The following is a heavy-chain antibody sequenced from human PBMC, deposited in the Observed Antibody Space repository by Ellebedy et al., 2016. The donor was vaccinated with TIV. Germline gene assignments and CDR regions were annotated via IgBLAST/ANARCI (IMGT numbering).Heavy chain of an antibody. V-gene: IGHV1-3*04. CDR1: GHIFTAYS. D-gene: IGHD3-3*01. CDR2: INTGNGKT. J-gene: IGHJ6*02. CDR3: ATREWVDPMDV. Sequence: ASVKVSXXASGHIFTAYSMHWLRQAPGQRPEWMGWINTGNGKTKYSQMFQGRVIVSWDTSANLASMQLSSLVSGDTAVYYCATREWVDPMDVWGQGTTVTVSS.